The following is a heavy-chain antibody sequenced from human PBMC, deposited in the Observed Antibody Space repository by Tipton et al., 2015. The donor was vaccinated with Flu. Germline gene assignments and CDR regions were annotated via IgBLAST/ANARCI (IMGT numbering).Heavy chain of an antibody. D-gene: IGHD3-10*02. V-gene: IGHV4-4*02. CDR2: IYRSGST. CDR1: GGSISSGNW. Sequence: SLRLSCAVSGGSISSGNWWSWVRRPPGKGLEWIGTIYRSGSTYYNPSLKSRLTISVDTSQNQFSLRLSSVTAADTAVYYCARHTGDSVRGVIDYWGQGTLVTVSS. CDR3: ARHTGDSVRGVIDY. J-gene: IGHJ4*02.